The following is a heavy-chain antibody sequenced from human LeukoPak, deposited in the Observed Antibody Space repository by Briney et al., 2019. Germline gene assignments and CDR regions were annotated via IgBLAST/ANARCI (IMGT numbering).Heavy chain of an antibody. CDR3: AREGIVRTYDQ. CDR2: INHSGST. J-gene: IGHJ5*02. V-gene: IGHV4-34*01. CDR1: GGSFSGYY. Sequence: PSETLSLTCAVYGGSFSGYYWSWIRQPPGKGLEWIGEINHSGSTNYNPSLKSQVTISLDTSKNQFSLRLSSVTAADTAVYYCAREGIVRTYDQWGQGTLVTVSS. D-gene: IGHD2/OR15-2a*01.